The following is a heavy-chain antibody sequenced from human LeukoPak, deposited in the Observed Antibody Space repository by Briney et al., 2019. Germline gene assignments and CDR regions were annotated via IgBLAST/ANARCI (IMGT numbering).Heavy chain of an antibody. CDR3: ARDPKSGAAAGTEY. J-gene: IGHJ4*02. CDR1: GFTVSSNY. D-gene: IGHD6-13*01. Sequence: GGSLRLSCAASGFTVSSNYMSWVRQAPGKGLEWVSVIYSGGSTYYADSVKGRFTISIDNSKNPLYLQMNTLRAEDTAVYYCARDPKSGAAAGTEYWGQGPLVTVSS. CDR2: IYSGGST. V-gene: IGHV3-66*01.